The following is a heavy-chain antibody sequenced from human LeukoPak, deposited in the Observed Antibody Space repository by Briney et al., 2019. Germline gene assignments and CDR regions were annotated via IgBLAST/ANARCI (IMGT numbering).Heavy chain of an antibody. D-gene: IGHD1-26*01. J-gene: IGHJ4*02. CDR1: GFTFSSYG. Sequence: GRSLRLSCAASGFTFSSYGMHWVRQAPGKGLEWVAFIRYDGSNKYYADSVKGRFTISRDNSKNTLYLQMNSLRAEDTAVYYCANGKWDPTSNYFDYWGQGTLVTVSS. CDR3: ANGKWDPTSNYFDY. CDR2: IRYDGSNK. V-gene: IGHV3-30*02.